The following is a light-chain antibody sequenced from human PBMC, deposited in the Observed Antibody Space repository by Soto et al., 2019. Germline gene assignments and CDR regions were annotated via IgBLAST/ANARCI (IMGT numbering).Light chain of an antibody. Sequence: QSVLTQPPSASGSPGQSVTISCTGTSSDVGAYNYVSWYQQHPGKAPKLMIYEVSKRPSGVPGRFSGSKSGSTASLTVSGLHAEDEADYYCSSNAGGGKVIFGGGTKVTVL. CDR3: SSNAGGGKVI. CDR1: SSDVGAYNY. J-gene: IGLJ2*01. V-gene: IGLV2-8*01. CDR2: EVS.